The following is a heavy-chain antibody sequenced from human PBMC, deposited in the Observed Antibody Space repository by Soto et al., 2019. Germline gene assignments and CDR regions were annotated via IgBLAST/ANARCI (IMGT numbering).Heavy chain of an antibody. CDR1: GFTFSSYA. D-gene: IGHD3-3*01. CDR2: ISGSGGST. V-gene: IGHV3-23*01. CDR3: VKDRRITIFGVAASNGY. Sequence: PGGSLRLSCAASGFTFSSYAMSWVRQAPGKGLEWVSAISGSGGSTYYADSVKGRFTISRDNSKNTLYLQMNSLRAEDTAVYYCVKDRRITIFGVAASNGYWGQGTLVTVSS. J-gene: IGHJ4*02.